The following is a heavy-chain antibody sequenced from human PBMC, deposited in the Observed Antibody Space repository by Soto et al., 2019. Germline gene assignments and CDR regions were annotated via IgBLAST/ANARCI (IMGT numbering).Heavy chain of an antibody. V-gene: IGHV3-11*03. D-gene: IGHD6-19*01. CDR3: AKSLAVIGKVDIGS. J-gene: IGHJ5*02. CDR2: ISSSSSYT. Sequence: GGSLRLSCAASGFSFSEYYMSWIRQAPGKGLEWVSYISSSSSYTNYADSVKGRFTISRDNAKNSLYLQMNSLRAEDTAVYYCAKSLAVIGKVDIGSWGQGTLVRVSS. CDR1: GFSFSEYY.